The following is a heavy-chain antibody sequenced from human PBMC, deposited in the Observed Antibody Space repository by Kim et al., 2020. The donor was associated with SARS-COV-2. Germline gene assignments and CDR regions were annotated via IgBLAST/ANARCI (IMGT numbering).Heavy chain of an antibody. V-gene: IGHV3-7*01. CDR3: SRARYGDYDF. J-gene: IGHJ4*02. CDR1: GFTFSTYW. CDR2: VKQDGNEK. Sequence: GSLRLSCAASGFTFSTYWMSWVRQSPGKGLEWVANVKQDGNEKHYADSVKGRFTISRDNAKNAVYLQLTYLGVDDTAVYYCSRARYGDYDFWGQGTLVTVSS. D-gene: IGHD4-17*01.